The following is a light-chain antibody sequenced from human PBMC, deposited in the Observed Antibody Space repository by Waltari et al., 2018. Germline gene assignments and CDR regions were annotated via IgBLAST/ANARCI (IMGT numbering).Light chain of an antibody. CDR3: AAWDDSLRAWV. CDR1: NSTLGSNY. CDR2: RNT. Sequence: QSVLIQPPSASETPGQRVTISCSGSNSTLGSNYVCGYQHLPGTAPELLIYRNTQRPSGVPDRFSGSKSDTSASLAISGLRSEDEADYYCAAWDDSLRAWVFGGGTKLTVL. J-gene: IGLJ3*02. V-gene: IGLV1-47*01.